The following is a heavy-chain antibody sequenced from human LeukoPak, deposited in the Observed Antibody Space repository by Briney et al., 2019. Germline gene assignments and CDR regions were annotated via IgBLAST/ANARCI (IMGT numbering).Heavy chain of an antibody. CDR2: INSDGTST. Sequence: GGSLRLSCAASGFSFSSSWMHWVRQAPGKGLVWVSRINSDGTSTSYADSVKGRFTISRDNAKNTLYLQMNSLRAEDTAVYYCARGPQSSGWYEVDYWGQGILVTVSS. CDR3: ARGPQSSGWYEVDY. V-gene: IGHV3-74*01. CDR1: GFSFSSSW. J-gene: IGHJ4*02. D-gene: IGHD6-19*01.